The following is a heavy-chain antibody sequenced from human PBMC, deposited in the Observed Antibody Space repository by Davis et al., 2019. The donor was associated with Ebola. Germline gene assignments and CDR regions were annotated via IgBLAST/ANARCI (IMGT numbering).Heavy chain of an antibody. CDR2: ISGSGGST. D-gene: IGHD3-10*01. CDR3: AKVGSGSSSP. J-gene: IGHJ5*02. V-gene: IGHV3-66*02. Sequence: GESLKISCAASGFTVSSNYMSWVRQAPGKGLEWVSAISGSGGSTYYADSVKGRFTISRDNSKNTLYLQMNSLRAEDTAVYYCAKVGSGSSSPWGQGTLVTVSS. CDR1: GFTVSSNY.